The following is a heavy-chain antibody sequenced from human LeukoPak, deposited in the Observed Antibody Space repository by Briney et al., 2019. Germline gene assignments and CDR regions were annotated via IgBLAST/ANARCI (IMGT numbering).Heavy chain of an antibody. V-gene: IGHV1-69*13. Sequence: SVKVSCTASGGTFSNYAISWVRQAPGQGLEWMGGIIPIFGTTNYAQKFQGRVTITAEQSTSAVYMELSSLKSEDTAVYYCARPRFPYYRLSGADYYYMDVWGKGTTVTVSS. D-gene: IGHD3-10*01. CDR3: ARPRFPYYRLSGADYYYMDV. CDR1: GGTFSNYA. J-gene: IGHJ6*03. CDR2: IIPIFGTT.